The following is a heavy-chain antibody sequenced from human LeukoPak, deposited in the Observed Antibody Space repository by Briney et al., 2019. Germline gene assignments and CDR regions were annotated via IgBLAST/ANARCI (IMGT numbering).Heavy chain of an antibody. CDR2: ISSNGGST. CDR1: GFTFNNYA. V-gene: IGHV3-64*01. Sequence: GGSLRLSCAASGFTFNNYAMYWVRQAPGKGLEYVSAISSNGGSTYYANSVKGRLTISRDNSKNTLYLQMGSLRAEDMAVYYCAREGGVVIATPLDYWGQGTLVTVSS. J-gene: IGHJ4*02. CDR3: AREGGVVIATPLDY. D-gene: IGHD2-21*01.